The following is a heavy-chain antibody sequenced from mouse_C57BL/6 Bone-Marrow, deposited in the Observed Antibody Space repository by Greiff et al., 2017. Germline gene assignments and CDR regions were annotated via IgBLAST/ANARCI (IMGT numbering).Heavy chain of an antibody. CDR1: GYTFTSYT. CDR3: ARETTVVARYFDV. V-gene: IGHV1-4*01. J-gene: IGHJ1*03. D-gene: IGHD1-1*01. CDR2: INPSSGYT. Sequence: VQLQQSGAELARPGASVKMSCKASGYTFTSYTMHWVKQRPGQGLEWIGYINPSSGYTKYNQKFKDKATLTADKSSSTAYMQLSSLTSEDSAVYYCARETTVVARYFDVWGTGTTVTVSS.